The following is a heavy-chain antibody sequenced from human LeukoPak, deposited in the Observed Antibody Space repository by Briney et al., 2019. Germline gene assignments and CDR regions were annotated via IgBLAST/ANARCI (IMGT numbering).Heavy chain of an antibody. J-gene: IGHJ5*02. CDR1: GFSLSTSEVG. CDR2: IYWDDDK. Sequence: SGPTLVKPTQTLTLTCTFSGFSLSTSEVGVGWIRQPPGKALEWLALIYWDDDKRYSPSLKSRLTITKDTSKNQVVLTMTNMDPVDTATYYCAHSILWFASLNWFDPWGQGTLVTVSS. D-gene: IGHD3-10*01. V-gene: IGHV2-5*02. CDR3: AHSILWFASLNWFDP.